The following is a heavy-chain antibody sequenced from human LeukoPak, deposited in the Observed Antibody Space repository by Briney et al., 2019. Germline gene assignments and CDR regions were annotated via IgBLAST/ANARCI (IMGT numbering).Heavy chain of an antibody. CDR1: GGSISSSSYY. J-gene: IGHJ4*02. Sequence: SETLSLTCTVSGGSISSSSYYWGWIRQPPGKGLEWIGSIYYSGSTYYNPSLKSRVTISVDTSKNQFSLKLSSVTAADTAVYYCARTGEAAHDFDYWGQGTLVTVSS. CDR2: IYYSGST. V-gene: IGHV4-39*01. CDR3: ARTGEAAHDFDY. D-gene: IGHD6-6*01.